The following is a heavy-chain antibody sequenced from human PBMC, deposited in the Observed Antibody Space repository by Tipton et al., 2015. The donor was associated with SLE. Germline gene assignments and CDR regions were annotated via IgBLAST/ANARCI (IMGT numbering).Heavy chain of an antibody. Sequence: TLSLTCAVYGGSFSGYYWSWIRQPPGKGLEWIGEINHGGSTNYNPSLKSRVTISVDTSKNQFSLKLSSVTAADTAVYYCARAIVGATRSSYYYYYMDVWGKGTTVTVSS. J-gene: IGHJ6*03. CDR2: INHGGST. CDR3: ARAIVGATRSSYYYYYMDV. V-gene: IGHV4-34*01. D-gene: IGHD1-26*01. CDR1: GGSFSGYY.